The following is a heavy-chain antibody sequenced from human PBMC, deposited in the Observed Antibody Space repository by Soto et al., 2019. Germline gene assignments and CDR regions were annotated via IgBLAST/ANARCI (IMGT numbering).Heavy chain of an antibody. CDR1: GGSISSYY. V-gene: IGHV4-59*08. Sequence: SETLSLTCTVSGGSISSYYWSWIRQPPGKGLEWIGYIYYSGSTNYNPSLKSRVTISVDTSKNQFSLKLSSVTAADTAVYYCARREGLASDAFDIWGQGTMVTVSS. D-gene: IGHD1-26*01. CDR2: IYYSGST. CDR3: ARREGLASDAFDI. J-gene: IGHJ3*02.